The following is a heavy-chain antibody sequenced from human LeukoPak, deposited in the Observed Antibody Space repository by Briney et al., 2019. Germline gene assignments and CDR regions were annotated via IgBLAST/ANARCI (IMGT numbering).Heavy chain of an antibody. D-gene: IGHD4-17*01. CDR2: IIPIFGTA. CDR3: ASSRGTTGGLFDP. Sequence: ASVKVSCKASGGTFSSYAISWVRQAPGQGLEWMGGIIPIFGTANYAQKFQGRVTITADESTSTAYMELSSLRSEDTAVYYCASSRGTTGGLFDPWGQGTLVTVSS. V-gene: IGHV1-69*13. J-gene: IGHJ5*01. CDR1: GGTFSSYA.